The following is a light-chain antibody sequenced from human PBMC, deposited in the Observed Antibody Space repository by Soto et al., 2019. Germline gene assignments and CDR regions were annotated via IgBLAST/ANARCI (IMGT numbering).Light chain of an antibody. V-gene: IGKV3-20*01. Sequence: IVLTQSPDTLSLSPGERATLSCRASQSVSSIYLAWYQQKPGQAPRLLIYGASSRATGIPDRFSGSGSGTDFTLTISRLEPEDFAVYYCQQYGSSRWTFGQGTKVDIK. CDR1: QSVSSIY. CDR2: GAS. CDR3: QQYGSSRWT. J-gene: IGKJ1*01.